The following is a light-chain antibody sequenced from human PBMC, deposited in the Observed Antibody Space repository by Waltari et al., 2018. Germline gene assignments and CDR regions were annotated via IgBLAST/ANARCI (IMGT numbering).Light chain of an antibody. CDR3: QSFDNMLSGGVV. V-gene: IGLV1-40*01. CDR1: HSNIGAGHD. CDR2: GNN. J-gene: IGLJ2*01. Sequence: QSVLTQPPSVSGTPGQRVTISCSGSHSNIGAGHDVPWYQHLPGTAPKLLIYGNNNRPSGVPDRFSGSKSGTSASLAITGLQADDEADYFCQSFDNMLSGGVVFGGGTKLAVL.